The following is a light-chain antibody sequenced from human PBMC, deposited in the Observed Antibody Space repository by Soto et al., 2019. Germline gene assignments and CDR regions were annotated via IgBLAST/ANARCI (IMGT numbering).Light chain of an antibody. CDR3: QQNKCYCT. Sequence: IRMTHSPSALSASIGDRVTITFRASQSVSSWLAWYQQKPGKAPKLLIYKASILQSGVSSRFSDSGSGTEFTLTISILQHDDFASYCWQQNKCYCTFGQGTKVDIK. CDR1: QSVSSW. J-gene: IGKJ1*01. V-gene: IGKV1-5*03. CDR2: KAS.